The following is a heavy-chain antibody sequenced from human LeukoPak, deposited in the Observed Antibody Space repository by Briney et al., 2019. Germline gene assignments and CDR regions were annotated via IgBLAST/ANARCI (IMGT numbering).Heavy chain of an antibody. J-gene: IGHJ4*02. V-gene: IGHV4-59*01. CDR3: AKDRVIVPAAIGIFDY. CDR2: IYYSGST. CDR1: GGSISSYY. D-gene: IGHD2-2*02. Sequence: SETLSLTCTVSGGSISSYYWSWIRQPPGKGLEWIGYIYYSGSTNYNPSLKSRVTISVDTSKNQFSLKLSSVTAADTAVYYCAKDRVIVPAAIGIFDYWGQGTLVTVSS.